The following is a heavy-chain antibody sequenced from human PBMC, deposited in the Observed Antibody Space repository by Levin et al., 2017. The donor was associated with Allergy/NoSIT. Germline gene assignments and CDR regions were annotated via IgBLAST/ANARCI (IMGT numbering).Heavy chain of an antibody. CDR1: NGSIRDRNKY. J-gene: IGHJ4*02. V-gene: IGHV4-39*01. Sequence: SQTLSLTCTVSNGSIRDRNKYWGWIRQAPGKGLEWIGSVSGSGSTYDNPSLKNRVAISADTSKNQFSLKLTSVTAADTAVYYCASRQWAAIVYWGQGILVTVSS. CDR3: ASRQWAAIVY. CDR2: VSGSGST. D-gene: IGHD6-19*01.